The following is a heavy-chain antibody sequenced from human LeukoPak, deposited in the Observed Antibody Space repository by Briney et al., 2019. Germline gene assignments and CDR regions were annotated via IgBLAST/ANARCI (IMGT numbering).Heavy chain of an antibody. D-gene: IGHD3-16*02. Sequence: SETLSLTCAVYGGSFSGYYWSWIRQPPGKGLEWIGEINHSGSTNYNPSLKSRVTISVDTSKNQFSLKLSSVTAADTAVYYCARALPRYDYVWGSYRRHTPYYFDYWGQGTLVTVSS. J-gene: IGHJ4*02. CDR1: GGSFSGYY. V-gene: IGHV4-34*01. CDR2: INHSGST. CDR3: ARALPRYDYVWGSYRRHTPYYFDY.